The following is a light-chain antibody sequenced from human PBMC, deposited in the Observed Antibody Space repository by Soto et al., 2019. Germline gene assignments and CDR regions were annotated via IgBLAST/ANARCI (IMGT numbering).Light chain of an antibody. V-gene: IGKV3-11*01. CDR3: QQRSNWPA. Sequence: EIVLTQSPATLSLSPGERATLSCRASQSVSSNLAWYQQKPGQAPGLLIYDASTRATGIPARFSGSGSGTDFTLTISSLEPEDFAVYYCQQRSNWPAFGQGTRLEIK. J-gene: IGKJ5*01. CDR2: DAS. CDR1: QSVSSN.